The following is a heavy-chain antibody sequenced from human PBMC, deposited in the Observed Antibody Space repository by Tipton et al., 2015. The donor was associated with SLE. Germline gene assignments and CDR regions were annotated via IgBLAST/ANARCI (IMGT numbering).Heavy chain of an antibody. CDR1: GFTVSSNY. CDR3: ARDALSISSSWYGPFDY. Sequence: LRLSCAASGFTVSSNYMSWVRQAPGKGLEWVSVIYSGGTTYYADSVKGRFTISRDNSKNTLYLQINSLRAEDTAVYYCARDALSISSSWYGPFDYWGQGTLVTVSS. CDR2: IYSGGTT. V-gene: IGHV3-66*02. J-gene: IGHJ4*02. D-gene: IGHD6-13*01.